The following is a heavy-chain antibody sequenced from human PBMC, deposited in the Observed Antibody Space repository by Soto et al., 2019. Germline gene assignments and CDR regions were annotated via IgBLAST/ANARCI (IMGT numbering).Heavy chain of an antibody. D-gene: IGHD3-22*01. CDR2: INRDGSDK. V-gene: IGHV3-7*03. J-gene: IGHJ4*02. CDR1: GFTVGADW. CDR3: TRDLDTSGSAPICDY. Sequence: YLRLSCAGSGFTVGADWMSWVRQAPGKGLGCVANINRDGSDKYYMDSVKGRFTISRDNAKNSLYLQMNSLRAEDTAVYYCTRDLDTSGSAPICDYWGQVTLVTVS.